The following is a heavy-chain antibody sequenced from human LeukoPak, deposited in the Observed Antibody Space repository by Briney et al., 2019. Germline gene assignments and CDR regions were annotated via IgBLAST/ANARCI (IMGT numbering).Heavy chain of an antibody. CDR1: GGSINSYY. CDR3: AVARSYYVIDY. V-gene: IGHV4-59*01. D-gene: IGHD3-10*01. CDR2: IHYSGST. Sequence: SETLSLTCTVSGGSINSYYWSWIRQPPGRGLEWIGYIHYSGSTNYNPSLKSRVTISVDTSKNQFSLKLSSVTAADTAVYHCAVARSYYVIDYWGLGTLVTVSS. J-gene: IGHJ4*02.